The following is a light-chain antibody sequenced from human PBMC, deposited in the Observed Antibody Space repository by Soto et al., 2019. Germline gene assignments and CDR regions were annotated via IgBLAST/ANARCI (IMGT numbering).Light chain of an antibody. CDR1: SSDVGSYNL. Sequence: QSVLTQPVSVSGSPGQSITISCTGTSSDVGSYNLVSWYQQHPGKAPKLMIYEGSKRPSGVSNRFSGSKSGNTASLTISGLQAEDEADYYCCSYAGSSTSLYVFGTGTQLTVL. CDR3: CSYAGSSTSLYV. V-gene: IGLV2-23*01. CDR2: EGS. J-gene: IGLJ1*01.